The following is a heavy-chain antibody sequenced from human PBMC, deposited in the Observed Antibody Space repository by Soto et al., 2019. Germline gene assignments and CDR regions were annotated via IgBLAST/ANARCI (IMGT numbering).Heavy chain of an antibody. J-gene: IGHJ3*01. CDR2: IYYSGSK. CDR3: DREQEEESGDYNAFDL. V-gene: IGHV4-30-4*01. Sequence: LSLTCTVSGDSINNGDCYWSWLRQLPGKGLEWIGYIYYSGSKYYNPSLKSRVSMSVDTSKNHFSLNLTSVTAAETAVYYRDREQEEESGDYNAFDLWGQGTVVTVSS. CDR1: GDSINNGDCY. D-gene: IGHD4-17*01.